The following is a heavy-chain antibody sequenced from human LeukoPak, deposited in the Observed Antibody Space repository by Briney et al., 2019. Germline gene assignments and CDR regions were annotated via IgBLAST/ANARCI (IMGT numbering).Heavy chain of an antibody. J-gene: IGHJ4*02. D-gene: IGHD2-2*01. Sequence: GGSLRLSCDASGFTFSTYAMSWVRQAPGEGLEWVSGLSGSGGSTWYAGSVKGRFTISRDNSKNTVYLHMNSLRAEDTAVYYCAKFEGLCGSANTCYHFDCWGQGTLVTVSS. CDR3: AKFEGLCGSANTCYHFDC. CDR2: LSGSGGST. V-gene: IGHV3-23*01. CDR1: GFTFSTYA.